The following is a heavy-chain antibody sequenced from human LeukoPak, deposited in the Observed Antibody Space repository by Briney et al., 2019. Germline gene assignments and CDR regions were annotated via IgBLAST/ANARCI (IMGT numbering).Heavy chain of an antibody. CDR2: ISYDGSNK. V-gene: IGHV3-30-3*01. CDR1: GFTFSSYA. J-gene: IGHJ6*02. Sequence: PGGSLRLSCAASGFTFSSYAMHWVRQAPGKGLEWVAVISYDGSNKYYADSVKGRFTISRDNSKNTLYLQMNSLRAEDTAVYYCARDRGDVWGQGTTVTVSS. CDR3: ARDRGDV.